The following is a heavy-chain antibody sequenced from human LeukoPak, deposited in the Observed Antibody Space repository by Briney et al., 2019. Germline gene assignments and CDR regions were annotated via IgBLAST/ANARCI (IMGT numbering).Heavy chain of an antibody. J-gene: IGHJ4*02. CDR3: VRDVRSGWYVNSYFDY. CDR1: GFTFSSYA. Sequence: GGSLRLSCAASGFTFSSYAMHWVRQAPGKGLEWVAIISNDGSNKYYADSVKGRFTISRDNSKNTLYLLMNSLRAEDTALYYCVRDVRSGWYVNSYFDYWGQGTLVTVSS. V-gene: IGHV3-30*04. D-gene: IGHD6-19*01. CDR2: ISNDGSNK.